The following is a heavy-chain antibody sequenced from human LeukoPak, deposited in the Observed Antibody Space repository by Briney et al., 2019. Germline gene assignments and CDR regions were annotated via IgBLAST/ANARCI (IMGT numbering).Heavy chain of an antibody. Sequence: SETLSLTCTVSGGSISSYYWSWIRQPPGKGLEWIGYIFYTGSTNYNPSLKSRVTISVLTSKNQFSLKLSSVTAPDTAVYYCARVLMDQYYDVSFDPWGQGTLVTVSS. CDR3: ARVLMDQYYDVSFDP. CDR1: GGSISSYY. V-gene: IGHV4-59*01. J-gene: IGHJ5*02. D-gene: IGHD3-3*01. CDR2: IFYTGST.